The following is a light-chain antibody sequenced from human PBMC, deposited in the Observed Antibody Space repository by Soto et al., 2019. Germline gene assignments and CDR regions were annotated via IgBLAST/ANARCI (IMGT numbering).Light chain of an antibody. CDR2: EVR. J-gene: IGLJ2*01. Sequence: QSALTQPGSVSGSPGQSITISCSGTSRDVGAYNFVSWYQQRPGKAPKLLIYEVRNRPSGLSYRFSGSKSGNTASLTISRLLPEDEADYFCNSFSSRNTLVFGGGTKLTVL. CDR3: NSFSSRNTLV. CDR1: SRDVGAYNF. V-gene: IGLV2-14*01.